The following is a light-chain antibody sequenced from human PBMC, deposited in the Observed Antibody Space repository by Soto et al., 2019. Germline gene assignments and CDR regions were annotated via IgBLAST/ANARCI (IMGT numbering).Light chain of an antibody. V-gene: IGLV6-57*04. J-gene: IGLJ2*01. CDR3: QSYDSSTHALG. CDR1: SGRVVSNY. Sequence: NFMLTQPLSVSESPGKTVTISCTRTSGRVVSNYVQWYQQRPGSAPTTVIYENNQRPSGVPDRFSGSIDSSSNSASLTISGLKTEDEADYYCQSYDSSTHALGFGGGTKLTVL. CDR2: ENN.